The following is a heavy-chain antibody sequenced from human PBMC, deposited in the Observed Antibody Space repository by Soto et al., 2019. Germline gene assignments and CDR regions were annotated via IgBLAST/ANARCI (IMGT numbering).Heavy chain of an antibody. Sequence: QVQLVESGGGVVQPGRSLRLSCAASGFTFSSYGMHWVRQAPGKGLEWVAIIWYDGSSKYYAESVQGRFTIYRDNSKNTLSLQMTSLRAEDTAVYYCARDHNTIFRGVIPYYYGMDVWGQGTTVTVSS. CDR2: IWYDGSSK. CDR1: GFTFSSYG. D-gene: IGHD3-10*01. V-gene: IGHV3-33*01. CDR3: ARDHNTIFRGVIPYYYGMDV. J-gene: IGHJ6*02.